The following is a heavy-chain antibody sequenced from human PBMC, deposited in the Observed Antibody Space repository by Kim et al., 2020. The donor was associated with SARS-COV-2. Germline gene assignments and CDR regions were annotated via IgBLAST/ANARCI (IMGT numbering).Heavy chain of an antibody. J-gene: IGHJ4*02. CDR3: AKDLYGGITMTFDY. V-gene: IGHV3-23*01. D-gene: IGHD3-22*01. Sequence: ADSVKGRFTISRDNSKNTLYLQMNSLRAEDTAVYNCAKDLYGGITMTFDYWGQGTLVTVSS.